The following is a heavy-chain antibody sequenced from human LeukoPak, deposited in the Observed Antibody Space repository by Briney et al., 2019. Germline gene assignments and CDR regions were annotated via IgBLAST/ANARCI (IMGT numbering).Heavy chain of an antibody. D-gene: IGHD3-22*01. Sequence: GGPLTLSCAASGLTFNTYWMHWVPHAPGKGLVWVSHIKSDGSTNYADSVKGRFTISRDNAKNTVSLQMNSLRPEDTGVYYCARAPSEIGGYYPEYFRHWGQGSLVSVSS. J-gene: IGHJ1*01. CDR3: ARAPSEIGGYYPEYFRH. V-gene: IGHV3-74*01. CDR1: GLTFNTYW. CDR2: IKSDGST.